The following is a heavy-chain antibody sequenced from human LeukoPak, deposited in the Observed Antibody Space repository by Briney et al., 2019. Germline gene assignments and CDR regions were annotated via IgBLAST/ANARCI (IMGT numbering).Heavy chain of an antibody. V-gene: IGHV1-46*01. CDR2: INPSGGST. Sequence: GASVKVSCKASGYTFTSYYMHWVRQAPGQGLEWMGIINPSGGSTNYAQKFQGRVTMTRDTSTSIVYMELSSLRSEDTAVYYCARDQGLTGYFDYWGQGTLVTVSS. CDR3: ARDQGLTGYFDY. CDR1: GYTFTSYY. D-gene: IGHD3-9*01. J-gene: IGHJ4*02.